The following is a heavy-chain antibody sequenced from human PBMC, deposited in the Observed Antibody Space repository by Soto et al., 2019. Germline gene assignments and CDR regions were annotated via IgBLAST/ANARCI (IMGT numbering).Heavy chain of an antibody. V-gene: IGHV1-18*01. CDR1: GYIFSNYG. D-gene: IGHD1-26*01. CDR2: ISGYNGNT. J-gene: IGHJ4*02. Sequence: QVQLVQSGAEVKKPGASAKVSCKASGYIFSNYGISWIRQVPGQGLEWMGWISGYNGNTNYAQKFQGRVTLTTDTSTNTAYMELRGLRSDDTAVYYCARASAGGVGTTSYWGQGTLVTVSS. CDR3: ARASAGGVGTTSY.